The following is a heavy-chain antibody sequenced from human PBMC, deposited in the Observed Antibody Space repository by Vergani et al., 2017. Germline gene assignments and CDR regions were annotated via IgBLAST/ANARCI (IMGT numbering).Heavy chain of an antibody. CDR2: INHSGST. D-gene: IGHD3-3*01. CDR3: ARHYRDSRWRDFWSGYNFDL. Sequence: QVQLQQWGAGLLKPSETLSLTCAVYGGSFSGYYWSWIRQPPGKGLEWIGEINHSGSTNYNPSLKSRVTISVDTSKNQFSLKLSSVTAADTAVYYCARHYRDSRWRDFWSGYNFDLWGRGTLVTVSS. CDR1: GGSFSGYY. V-gene: IGHV4-34*01. J-gene: IGHJ2*01.